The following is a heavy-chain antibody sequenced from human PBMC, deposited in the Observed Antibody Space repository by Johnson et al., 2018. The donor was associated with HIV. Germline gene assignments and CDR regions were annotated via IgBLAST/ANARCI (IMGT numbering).Heavy chain of an antibody. J-gene: IGHJ3*02. Sequence: VQLVESGGGVVQPGRSLRLSCAASGFTFSDFYMSWIRQAPGKGLEWVSGISWNSGSIGYVDSVKGRFTISRDNAKNSLYLQMNSLRAEDTAVYYCATPQEGYSAFDIWGQGTMVTVSS. CDR2: ISWNSGSI. V-gene: IGHV3-9*01. CDR1: GFTFSDFY. D-gene: IGHD2-15*01. CDR3: ATPQEGYSAFDI.